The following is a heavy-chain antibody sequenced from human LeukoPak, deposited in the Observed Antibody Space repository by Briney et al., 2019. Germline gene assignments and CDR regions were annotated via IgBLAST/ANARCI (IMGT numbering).Heavy chain of an antibody. D-gene: IGHD1-1*01. Sequence: PGGSLRLSCAASEFIFSSYGMHWVRQAPGKGLEWVAFIRYDGSNTYCADSVKGRFTISRDNSKNTLYLQMNSLRGEDTAVYYCARATKRQLLGAFDIWGQGTMVTVSS. CDR3: ARATKRQLLGAFDI. CDR1: EFIFSSYG. V-gene: IGHV3-30*02. J-gene: IGHJ3*02. CDR2: IRYDGSNT.